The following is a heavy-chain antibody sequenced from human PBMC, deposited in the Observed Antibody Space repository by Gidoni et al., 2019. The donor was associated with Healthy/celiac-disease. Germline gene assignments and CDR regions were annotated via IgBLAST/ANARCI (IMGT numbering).Heavy chain of an antibody. J-gene: IGHJ5*02. Sequence: QITLKESGPTLVQPTQTLPLTCTFSGFSLSTSGVGVGWIRQPPGKALEWLALIYWDDDKRYSPSLKSRLTITKDTSKNQVVLTMTNRDPVDTATYYCAHTGLQRWEPLTWGQGTLVTVSS. D-gene: IGHD1-26*01. CDR3: AHTGLQRWEPLT. CDR2: IYWDDDK. V-gene: IGHV2-5*02. CDR1: GFSLSTSGVG.